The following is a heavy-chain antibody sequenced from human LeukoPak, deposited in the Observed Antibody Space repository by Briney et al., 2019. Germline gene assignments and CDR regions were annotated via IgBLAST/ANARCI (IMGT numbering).Heavy chain of an antibody. CDR2: INSRGST. CDR3: ARGRNYDCVWGSCRPLDY. J-gene: IGHJ4*02. V-gene: IGHV4-34*01. Sequence: SETLSLTCAVYGGSLSGYHWSWIRQSPGKGLEWIGEINSRGSTIYNPSLKSRVTMSVDTSNNQFSLKLTSVTAADTAVYYCARGRNYDCVWGSCRPLDYWGQGTLVTVSS. CDR1: GGSLSGYH. D-gene: IGHD3-16*02.